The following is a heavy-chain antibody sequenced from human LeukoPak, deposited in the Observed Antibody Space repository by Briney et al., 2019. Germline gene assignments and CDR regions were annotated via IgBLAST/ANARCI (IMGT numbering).Heavy chain of an antibody. CDR1: GLTFSTSG. CDR2: IGPTGFDR. Sequence: PGGSLRLSCTTSGLTFSTSGFNWVRQAPGKGLEWVASIGPTGFDRYHADSIKGRFTISRDNANNFLYLQMDSLRAEDTAVYYCATETNGRHYDYWGQGNLLTVSS. J-gene: IGHJ4*02. D-gene: IGHD1-14*01. CDR3: ATETNGRHYDY. V-gene: IGHV3-21*06.